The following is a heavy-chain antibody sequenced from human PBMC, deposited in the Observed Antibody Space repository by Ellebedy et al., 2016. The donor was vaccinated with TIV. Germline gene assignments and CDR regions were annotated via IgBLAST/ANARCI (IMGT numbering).Heavy chain of an antibody. CDR1: GFTFNSYA. Sequence: GESLKISCVASGFTFNSYAMSWVRQAPGKGLEWVDRIKSKTDVGTIDYAAAVKGRFTISRDDLKTTLYLQMNSLKTEDTAVYYCITDPGHFPDYWGQGTLVTVSS. V-gene: IGHV3-15*01. CDR3: ITDPGHFPDY. CDR2: IKSKTDVGTI. J-gene: IGHJ4*02.